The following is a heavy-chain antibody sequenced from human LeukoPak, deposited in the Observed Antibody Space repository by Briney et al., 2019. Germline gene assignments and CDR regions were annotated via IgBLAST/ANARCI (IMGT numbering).Heavy chain of an antibody. CDR1: GGSISSSSYY. CDR3: ARHAYYYGSGLGWFDP. D-gene: IGHD3-10*01. J-gene: IGHJ5*02. Sequence: KASETLSLTCTVSGGSISSSSYYWGWIRQPPGKGLEWIGSIYYSGSTYYNPSLKSRVTISVDTSKNQFSLKLSSVTAADTAVYYCARHAYYYGSGLGWFDPWGQETLVTVSS. CDR2: IYYSGST. V-gene: IGHV4-39*01.